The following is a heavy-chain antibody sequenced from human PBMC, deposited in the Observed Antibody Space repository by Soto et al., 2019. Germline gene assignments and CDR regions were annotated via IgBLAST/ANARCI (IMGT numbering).Heavy chain of an antibody. CDR1: GFSLSTDGVG. Sequence: QITLKESGPTLVKPTQTLTLTCTFSGFSLSTDGVGVGWIRQPPGKALEWLALIYWDDDKRYSPSLESRLTITKDTSKNQVVLTMTNMDPVDTATYYCAHEGDNDSSGYFDCWGQGTLVTVSS. CDR3: AHEGDNDSSGYFDC. D-gene: IGHD3-22*01. CDR2: IYWDDDK. J-gene: IGHJ4*02. V-gene: IGHV2-5*02.